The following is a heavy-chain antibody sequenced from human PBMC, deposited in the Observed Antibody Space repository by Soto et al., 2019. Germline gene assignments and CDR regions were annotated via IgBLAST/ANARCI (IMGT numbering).Heavy chain of an antibody. CDR1: GGTFSSYA. J-gene: IGHJ3*02. CDR2: IIPIFGTA. D-gene: IGHD2-21*02. Sequence: QVQLVQSGAEVKKPGSSVKVSCKASGGTFSSYAISWVRQAPGQGLEWMGGIIPIFGTANYAQKFQGRVTITEDESKSTAYMELSSLRSEDTAVYYCARGGGFVVVTAIDAFDIWGQGTMVTVSS. CDR3: ARGGGFVVVTAIDAFDI. V-gene: IGHV1-69*12.